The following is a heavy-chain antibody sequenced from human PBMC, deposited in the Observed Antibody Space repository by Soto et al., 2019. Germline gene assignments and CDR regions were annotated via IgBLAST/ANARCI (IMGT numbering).Heavy chain of an antibody. D-gene: IGHD1-26*01. V-gene: IGHV3-30*17. J-gene: IGHJ4*02. CDR3: ARDPTGGYFHYDY. CDR2: VSDDGSEQ. CDR1: GFSLRDYG. Sequence: GSLRLSFAASGFSLRDYGMHWVRQAPGKGLEYVAAVSDDGSEQYYADSVRGRFTISRDNSKNTVYLQLDSLTTGDTAVYYCARDPTGGYFHYDYWGQGALVTVSS.